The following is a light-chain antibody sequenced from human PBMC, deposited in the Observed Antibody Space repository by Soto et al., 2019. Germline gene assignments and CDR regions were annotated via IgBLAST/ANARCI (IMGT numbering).Light chain of an antibody. CDR3: AAWDDSLSGVV. V-gene: IGLV1-44*01. J-gene: IGLJ2*01. CDR2: SDS. CDR1: SSNIGGNT. Sequence: QTVVTQPPSASGTPGQRVTISCSGSSSNIGGNTVNWYQHLPGSAPKLLIYSDSQRPSGIPDRISGSKSGTSGSLAISGLQSDDEADYYCAAWDDSLSGVVFGGGTKLTVL.